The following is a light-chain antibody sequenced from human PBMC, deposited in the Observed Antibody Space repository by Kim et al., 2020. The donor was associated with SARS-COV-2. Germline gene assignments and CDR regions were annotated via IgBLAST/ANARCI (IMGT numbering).Light chain of an antibody. CDR2: LNSDGSH. V-gene: IGLV4-69*01. J-gene: IGLJ2*01. CDR1: RGHSSYA. CDR3: QTWGTVV. Sequence: GASVKLTCTLSRGHSSYAIAWQQQQQEKGPRYLMKLNSDGSHSKGDGIPDRFSGSSSGAERYRTISSRQSEDEADYYCQTWGTVVFGGGTQLTVL.